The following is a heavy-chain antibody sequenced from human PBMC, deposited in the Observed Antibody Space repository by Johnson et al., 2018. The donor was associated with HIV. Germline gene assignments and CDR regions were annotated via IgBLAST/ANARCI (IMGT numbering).Heavy chain of an antibody. CDR1: GFTFSSYV. J-gene: IGHJ3*02. CDR2: ISGSGAST. V-gene: IGHV3-23*04. CDR3: AKGENDYGDYGLDAFDI. Sequence: VQLVESGGGLVQPGGSLRLSCAASGFTFSSYVMSWVRQAPGKGLEWVSAISGSGASTYYADSLKGRCTISRDNSKNTLYLQMNSRRAEDTAVYYCAKGENDYGDYGLDAFDIWGQGTMVTVSS. D-gene: IGHD4-17*01.